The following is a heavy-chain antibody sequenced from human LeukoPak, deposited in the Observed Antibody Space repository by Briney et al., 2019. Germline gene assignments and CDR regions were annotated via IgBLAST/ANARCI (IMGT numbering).Heavy chain of an antibody. CDR2: IKQDGSEK. V-gene: IGHV3-7*01. CDR1: GFTFSSSW. Sequence: GGSLRLSCAASGFTFSSSWMSWVRQAPGKGLEWVANIKQDGSEKYYVDSVKGRFTISRDNTENSLYLQMDSLRAEDTAVYYCVRISTAVAGADYWGQGTLVIVSS. J-gene: IGHJ4*02. D-gene: IGHD6-19*01. CDR3: VRISTAVAGADY.